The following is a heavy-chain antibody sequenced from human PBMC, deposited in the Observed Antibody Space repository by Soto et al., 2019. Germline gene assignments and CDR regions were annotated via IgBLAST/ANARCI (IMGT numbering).Heavy chain of an antibody. V-gene: IGHV3-11*01. CDR1: GFTLGDYW. J-gene: IGHJ3*02. CDR2: ITNSGSTV. D-gene: IGHD3-16*01. CDR3: ARSALGVGDAFDI. Sequence: GGSLRLSCAASGFTLGDYWMNWIRQAPGKGLEWVSYITNSGSTVYYADSVKGRFTFSRGNAKNSLDLQMNSLRAEDTAMYYCARSALGVGDAFDIWGHGTMVTVSS.